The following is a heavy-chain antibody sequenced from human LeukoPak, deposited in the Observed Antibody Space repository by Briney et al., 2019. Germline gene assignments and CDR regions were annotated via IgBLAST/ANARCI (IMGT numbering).Heavy chain of an antibody. CDR3: ARDRGRRDSSGYYRGPRIGPINWFDP. CDR1: GGSISSGDYY. CDR2: IYYSGST. J-gene: IGHJ5*02. V-gene: IGHV4-30-4*01. Sequence: PSETLSLTCTVSGGSISSGDYYWSWIRQPPGKGLEWIGYIYYSGSTYYNPSLKSRVTISVDTSKNQFSLKLSSVTAADTAVYYCARDRGRRDSSGYYRGPRIGPINWFDPWGQGTLVTVSS. D-gene: IGHD3-22*01.